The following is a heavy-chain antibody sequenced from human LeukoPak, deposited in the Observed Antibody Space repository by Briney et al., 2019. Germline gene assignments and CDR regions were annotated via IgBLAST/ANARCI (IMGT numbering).Heavy chain of an antibody. Sequence: GASVKVSCKASGYTFTSYGMSWVRQAPGQGLEWMGWISAYNGNTNYAQKLQGRVTMTTDTSTSTAYMELRSLRSDDTAVYYCARGDCSGGSCYSYGYWGQGTLVTVSS. J-gene: IGHJ4*02. CDR3: ARGDCSGGSCYSYGY. CDR2: ISAYNGNT. D-gene: IGHD2-15*01. CDR1: GYTFTSYG. V-gene: IGHV1-18*01.